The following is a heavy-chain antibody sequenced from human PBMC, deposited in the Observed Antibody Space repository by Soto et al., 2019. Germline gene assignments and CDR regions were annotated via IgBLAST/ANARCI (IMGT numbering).Heavy chain of an antibody. V-gene: IGHV4-34*01. CDR2: INHSGST. CDR3: ARGRIYSGGTDADFSYYFDY. J-gene: IGHJ4*02. CDR1: GGSFSGYY. Sequence: QVQLQQWGAGLLKPSETLSLTCAVYGGSFSGYYWSWIRQPPGKGLEWIGEINHSGSTNYNPSLKSRVTISVDTSKNQFSLKLSSVTAADTAVYYCARGRIYSGGTDADFSYYFDYWGQGTLVTVSS. D-gene: IGHD2-15*01.